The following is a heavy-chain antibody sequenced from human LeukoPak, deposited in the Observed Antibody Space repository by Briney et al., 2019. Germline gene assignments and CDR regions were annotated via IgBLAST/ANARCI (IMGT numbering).Heavy chain of an antibody. CDR2: INHSGST. CDR1: GGSFSGYY. J-gene: IGHJ4*02. Sequence: SETLSLTCAVYGGSFSGYYWSWIRQPPGKGLEWIGEINHSGSTNYNPSLKSRVTISVDTSKNQFSLKPSSVTAADTAVYYCARECPWAMGCFDYWGQGTLVTVSS. D-gene: IGHD6-19*01. CDR3: ARECPWAMGCFDY. V-gene: IGHV4-34*01.